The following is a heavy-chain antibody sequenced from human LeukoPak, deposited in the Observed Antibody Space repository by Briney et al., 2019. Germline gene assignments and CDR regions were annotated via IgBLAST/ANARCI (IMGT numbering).Heavy chain of an antibody. CDR3: ARGLNYYGSGSYYNFRSPDQREENWFDP. CDR1: GYTFTSYY. CDR2: INPSGGST. D-gene: IGHD3-10*01. Sequence: ASVKVSCKASGYTFTSYYMHWARQAPGQGLEWMGIINPSGGSTSYAQKFQGRVTMTRDTSTSTVYMELSSLRSEDTAVYYCARGLNYYGSGSYYNFRSPDQREENWFDPWGQGTLVTVSS. V-gene: IGHV1-46*01. J-gene: IGHJ5*02.